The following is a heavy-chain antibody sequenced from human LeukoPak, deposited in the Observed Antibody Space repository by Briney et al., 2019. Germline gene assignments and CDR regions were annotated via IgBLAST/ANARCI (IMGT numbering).Heavy chain of an antibody. CDR3: ARDPVVASTNWFDP. Sequence: ASVKVSCKASGGTFSSYAISWVQQAPGQGLEWMGGIIPIFGTANYAQKFQGRVTITADESTSTAYMELSSLRSEDTAVYYCARDPVVASTNWFDPWGQGTLVTVSS. CDR1: GGTFSSYA. V-gene: IGHV1-69*13. J-gene: IGHJ5*02. CDR2: IIPIFGTA. D-gene: IGHD5-12*01.